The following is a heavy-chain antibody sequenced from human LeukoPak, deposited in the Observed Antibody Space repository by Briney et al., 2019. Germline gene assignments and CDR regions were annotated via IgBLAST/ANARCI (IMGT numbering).Heavy chain of an antibody. CDR2: ISGSGGTT. Sequence: PGGSLRVSCAASGFTFSSCAMSWVRQAPGKGLEWVSGISGSGGTTYYADSVKGRFTISRDNSKNTVYLQMNSLRAEDTAVYYCAKGSAAAGYSYGNDNWGQGTLVTVSS. CDR3: AKGSAAAGYSYGNDN. CDR1: GFTFSSCA. J-gene: IGHJ4*02. D-gene: IGHD5-18*01. V-gene: IGHV3-23*01.